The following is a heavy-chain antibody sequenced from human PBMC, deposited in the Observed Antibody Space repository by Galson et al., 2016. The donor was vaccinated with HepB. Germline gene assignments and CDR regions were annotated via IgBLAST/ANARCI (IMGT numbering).Heavy chain of an antibody. CDR2: IKAKSDGGAT. D-gene: IGHD2/OR15-2a*01. J-gene: IGHJ4*02. CDR3: SRPSYVYGSDS. CDR1: GFSFINAW. Sequence: SLRLSCATSGFSFINAWMSWVRQAPGKGLEWIGRIKAKSDGGATDYAAPLKGRFTISRDDSKNTLYLQINSLQTGDTAVYYCSRPSYVYGSDSWGQGTLVTVSS. V-gene: IGHV3-15*05.